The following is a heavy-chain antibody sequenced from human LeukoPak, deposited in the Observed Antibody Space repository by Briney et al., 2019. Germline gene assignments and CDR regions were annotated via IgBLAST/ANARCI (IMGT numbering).Heavy chain of an antibody. CDR1: GYTFTGYY. V-gene: IGHV1-2*02. J-gene: IGHJ4*02. CDR2: INPNSGGT. CDR3: ARDNDILTGYYDY. Sequence: ASVKVSCKASGYTFTGYYMHWVRQAPGQGLEWMGWINPNSGGTNYAQKFQGRVTMTTDTSISTAYMELSRLRSDDTAVYYCARDNDILTGYYDYWGQGTLVTVSS. D-gene: IGHD3-9*01.